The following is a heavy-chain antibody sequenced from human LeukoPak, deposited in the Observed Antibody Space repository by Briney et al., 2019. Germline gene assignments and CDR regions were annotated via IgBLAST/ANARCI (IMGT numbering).Heavy chain of an antibody. CDR1: VYTFTGYY. V-gene: IGHV1-2*04. CDR2: INPNSGGT. J-gene: IGHJ6*02. D-gene: IGHD3-10*01. Sequence: GASVKVSCKASVYTFTGYYMHWVRQAPGQGLEWMGWINPNSGGTNYAQKFQGWVTMTRDTSISTAYMELGRLRSDDTAVYYCARDYYGSGLNYGMDVWGQGTTVTVSS. CDR3: ARDYYGSGLNYGMDV.